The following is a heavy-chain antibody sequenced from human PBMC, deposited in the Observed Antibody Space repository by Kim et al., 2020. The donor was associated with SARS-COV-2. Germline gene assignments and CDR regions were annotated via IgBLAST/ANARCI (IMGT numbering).Heavy chain of an antibody. D-gene: IGHD3-3*01. V-gene: IGHV4-39*01. CDR3: ARHPKGPVLRFLEFSD. CDR2: IYYSGST. Sequence: SETLSLTCTVSGGSISSSSYYWGWIRQPPGKGLEWIGSIYYSGSTYYNPSLKSRVTISVDTSKNQFSLKLSSVTAADTAVYYCARHPKGPVLRFLEFSDWGQGTLVTVSS. CDR1: GGSISSSSYY. J-gene: IGHJ4*02.